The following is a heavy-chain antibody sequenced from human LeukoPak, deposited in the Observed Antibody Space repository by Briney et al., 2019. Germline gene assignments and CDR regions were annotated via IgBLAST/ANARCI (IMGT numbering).Heavy chain of an antibody. V-gene: IGHV4-34*01. CDR3: ARDKFLTGYLPEIDY. D-gene: IGHD3-9*01. CDR2: INHSGST. Sequence: SETLSLTCAVYGGSFSGYYWSWIRQPPGKGLEWIGEINHSGSTNYNPSLKSRVTISVDTSKNQFSLKLSSVTAADTAVYYCARDKFLTGYLPEIDYWGQGTLVTVSS. CDR1: GGSFSGYY. J-gene: IGHJ4*02.